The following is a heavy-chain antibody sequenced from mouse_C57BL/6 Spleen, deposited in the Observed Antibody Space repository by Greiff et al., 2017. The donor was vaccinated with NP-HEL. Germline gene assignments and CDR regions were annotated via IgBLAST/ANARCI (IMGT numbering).Heavy chain of an antibody. V-gene: IGHV1-72*01. CDR2: IDPNSGGT. CDR1: GYTFTSYW. J-gene: IGHJ2*01. D-gene: IGHD1-1*01. CDR3: ARSFYGSSYGGYYFDY. Sequence: QVQLQQPGAELVKPGASVKLSCKASGYTFTSYWMHWVKQRPGRGLEWIGRIDPNSGGTKYNEKFKSKATLTVDKPSSTAYMQLSSLTSEDSAVYYCARSFYGSSYGGYYFDYWGQGTTLTVSS.